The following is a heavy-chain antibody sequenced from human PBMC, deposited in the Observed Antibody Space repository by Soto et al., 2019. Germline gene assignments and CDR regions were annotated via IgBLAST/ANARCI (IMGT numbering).Heavy chain of an antibody. CDR1: GDTFSNHT. V-gene: IGHV1-8*02. D-gene: IGHD2-15*01. CDR2: MNPNSGKT. Sequence: ASVKVSCKASGDTFSNHTISWVRQAPGQGLEWMGRMNPNSGKTGYAQKFQGRVTMTRNTSISTAYMELSSLRSEDTAVYYCAREWLPGYCSGGSCSKDAFDIWGQGTMVTVSS. J-gene: IGHJ3*02. CDR3: AREWLPGYCSGGSCSKDAFDI.